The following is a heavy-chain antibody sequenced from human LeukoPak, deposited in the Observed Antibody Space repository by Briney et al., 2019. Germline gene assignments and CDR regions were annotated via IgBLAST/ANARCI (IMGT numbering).Heavy chain of an antibody. CDR1: GFTFSDYY. CDR2: INHSGST. J-gene: IGHJ4*02. D-gene: IGHD2-15*01. Sequence: PGGSLRLSCAASGFTFSDYYMSWIRQPPGKGLEWIGEINHSGSTNYNPSLKSRVTISVDTSKNQFSLKLSSVTAADTAVYYCARGGGVVVVPTILFDYWGQGTLVTVSS. CDR3: ARGGGVVVVPTILFDY. V-gene: IGHV4-34*01.